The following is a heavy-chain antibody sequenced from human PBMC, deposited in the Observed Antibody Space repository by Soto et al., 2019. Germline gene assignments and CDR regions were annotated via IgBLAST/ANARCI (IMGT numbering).Heavy chain of an antibody. CDR3: VRGVNSFDS. CDR2: SRIKANNYIS. V-gene: IGHV3-72*01. J-gene: IGHJ4*02. Sequence: EVQLVESGGGLVQPGGSLRLSCATSGFIFSDHYLDWVRQAPGRGLEWVGRSRIKANNYISQYAASVQGRFSISRDESKQSLFLEMNSLKTEDTAVYYGVRGVNSFDSWGQGTLVTVSS. CDR1: GFIFSDHY.